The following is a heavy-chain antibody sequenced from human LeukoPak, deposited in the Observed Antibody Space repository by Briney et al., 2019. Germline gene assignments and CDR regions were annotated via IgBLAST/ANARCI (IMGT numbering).Heavy chain of an antibody. CDR2: IYFSGSA. J-gene: IGHJ4*02. V-gene: IGHV4-39*01. Sequence: SETLSLTCNVSGDSISSRSYYWGWIRQPPGKGLEWIGSIYFSGSAHYNPSLKSRVTIFVDRSKNQFSLEVRSVTAADTAVYFCARQGFGYWGQGTLVTVSS. CDR3: ARQGFGY. CDR1: GDSISSRSYY.